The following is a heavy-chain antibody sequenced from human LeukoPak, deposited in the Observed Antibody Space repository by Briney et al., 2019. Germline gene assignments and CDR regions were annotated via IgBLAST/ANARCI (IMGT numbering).Heavy chain of an antibody. J-gene: IGHJ4*02. Sequence: SETLSLTCTVSGYSISSGYYWGWIRPPPGKGLEWIGHIYYTGSTTYNPSLKSRVTISVDTSKNQFSLKLSSVTAADTAVYYCARTRGYYESSGFDYWGQGTLVTVSS. D-gene: IGHD3-22*01. CDR2: IYYTGST. V-gene: IGHV4-61*01. CDR1: GYSISSGYY. CDR3: ARTRGYYESSGFDY.